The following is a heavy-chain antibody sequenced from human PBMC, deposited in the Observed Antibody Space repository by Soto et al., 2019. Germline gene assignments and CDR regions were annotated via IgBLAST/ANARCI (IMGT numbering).Heavy chain of an antibody. Sequence: SVKVSCKASGGTFSSYAISWVRQAPGQGLEWMGGIIPIFGTANYAQKFQGRVTITADESTSTAYMALSSLRSEDTAVYYCARDPSGMGIAAAGTFDYWGQGTLVTVSS. J-gene: IGHJ4*02. D-gene: IGHD6-13*01. CDR3: ARDPSGMGIAAAGTFDY. CDR2: IIPIFGTA. V-gene: IGHV1-69*13. CDR1: GGTFSSYA.